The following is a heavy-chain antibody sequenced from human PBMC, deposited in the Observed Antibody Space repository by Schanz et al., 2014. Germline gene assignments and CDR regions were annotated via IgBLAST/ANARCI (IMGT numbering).Heavy chain of an antibody. V-gene: IGHV4-4*07. CDR1: GGSISSHY. J-gene: IGHJ3*02. CDR3: ARQILIGAFDI. D-gene: IGHD3-9*01. Sequence: QVQLQESGPGLVKPSETLSLTCTVSGGSISSHYWSWVRQAPGEGLEWIGRIYTSGSTNYNPSLKSRVTMSVDTSKTHFSLKLSSVTAADTAVYYCARQILIGAFDIWGQGTMVTVSS. CDR2: IYTSGST.